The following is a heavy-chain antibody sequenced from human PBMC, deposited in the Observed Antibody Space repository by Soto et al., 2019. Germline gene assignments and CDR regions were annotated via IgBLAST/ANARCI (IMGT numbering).Heavy chain of an antibody. CDR1: GYTFTSYG. V-gene: IGHV1-18*01. CDR2: ISAYNGNT. CDR3: ARGYYDFWSGYPYYFDY. Sequence: ASVKVSCKASGYTFTSYGISWVRQAPGQGLEWMGWISAYNGNTNYAQKLQGRVTMTTDTSTSTAYMELRSLRSDDTAVYYCARGYYDFWSGYPYYFDYWGQGXLVTVYS. J-gene: IGHJ4*02. D-gene: IGHD3-3*01.